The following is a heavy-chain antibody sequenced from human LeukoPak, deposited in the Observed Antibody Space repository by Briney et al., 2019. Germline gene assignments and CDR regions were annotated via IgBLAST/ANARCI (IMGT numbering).Heavy chain of an antibody. D-gene: IGHD3-10*01. J-gene: IGHJ4*02. V-gene: IGHV4-31*11. CDR3: ARDGGYGSGTYRFDY. CDR1: GGSISSGGYY. CDR2: IYYSGSA. Sequence: SQTLSLTCAVSGGSISSGGYYWNWIRQHPGKGLEWIGYIYYSGSASYNPSLRSRVTISVDTSKNQFSLKLISVTAADTAVYYCARDGGYGSGTYRFDYWGQGTLVTVSS.